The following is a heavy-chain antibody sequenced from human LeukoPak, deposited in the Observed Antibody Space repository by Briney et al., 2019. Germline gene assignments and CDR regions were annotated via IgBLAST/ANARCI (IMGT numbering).Heavy chain of an antibody. D-gene: IGHD6-19*01. Sequence: GGSLRLSCAASGFTFSSYAMSWVRQAPGKGLEWVSAISGSGGSTYYADSVKGRFTISRDNSKNTLYLQMNSLRAEDTAVYYCAKDSRGRITVAGTSYWGQGTLVTVSS. CDR2: ISGSGGST. CDR3: AKDSRGRITVAGTSY. V-gene: IGHV3-23*01. J-gene: IGHJ4*02. CDR1: GFTFSSYA.